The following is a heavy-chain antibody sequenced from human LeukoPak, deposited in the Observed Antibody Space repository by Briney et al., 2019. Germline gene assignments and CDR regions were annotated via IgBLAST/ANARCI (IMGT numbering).Heavy chain of an antibody. CDR2: INPNSGGT. J-gene: IGHJ1*01. Sequence: ASEKVSCKASGYTFSGYYMHWVRQAPGQGLEWMGWINPNSGGTNYAQKFQGRVTMTRDTSLSTAYMELSRLRSDDTAVYYCARGYPLSTTAAGTYFQHWGQGTLVTVSS. D-gene: IGHD6-13*01. CDR1: GYTFSGYY. CDR3: ARGYPLSTTAAGTYFQH. V-gene: IGHV1-2*02.